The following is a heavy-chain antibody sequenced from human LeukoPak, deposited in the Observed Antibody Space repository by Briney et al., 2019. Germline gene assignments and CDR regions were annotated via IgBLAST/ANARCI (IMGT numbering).Heavy chain of an antibody. CDR2: IYHSGST. Sequence: SETLSLTCTVSGGSISSSSYYWGWIRQPPGKGLEWIGSIYHSGSTHYNPSLQSRLTIFVDTSKNQFSLKVNSVTAADTAVYYCARNGTVTVSGTKFNYFDYWGQGNLVTVSS. V-gene: IGHV4-39*01. D-gene: IGHD4-17*01. CDR1: GGSISSSSYY. J-gene: IGHJ4*02. CDR3: ARNGTVTVSGTKFNYFDY.